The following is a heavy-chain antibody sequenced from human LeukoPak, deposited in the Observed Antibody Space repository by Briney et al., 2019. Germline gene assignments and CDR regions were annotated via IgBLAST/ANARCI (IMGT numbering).Heavy chain of an antibody. V-gene: IGHV3-21*01. Sequence: GGSLRLSCAASGFTFSSYSMNWVRQAPGKGLEWVSSISSSSSHIYYADSVKGRFTISRDNAKNSLYLQMNSLRAEDTAVYYCARDVSNRVDNFDYWGQGTLVTVSS. CDR2: ISSSSSHI. J-gene: IGHJ4*02. CDR1: GFTFSSYS. D-gene: IGHD4-11*01. CDR3: ARDVSNRVDNFDY.